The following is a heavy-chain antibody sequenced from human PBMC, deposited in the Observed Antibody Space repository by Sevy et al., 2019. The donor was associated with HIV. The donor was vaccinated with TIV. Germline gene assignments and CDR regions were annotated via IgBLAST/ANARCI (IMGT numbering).Heavy chain of an antibody. CDR1: GFTFSSYS. Sequence: GGSLRLSCAASGFTFSSYSMNWVRQAPGKGLEWVSSISSSSSYIYYADSVKGRFTISRDNAKNSLYLQMNSLRAEDTAVYYCARDGWFWELWYYYYGMDVWGQGTTVTVSS. D-gene: IGHD3-10*01. CDR3: ARDGWFWELWYYYYGMDV. V-gene: IGHV3-21*01. CDR2: ISSSSSYI. J-gene: IGHJ6*02.